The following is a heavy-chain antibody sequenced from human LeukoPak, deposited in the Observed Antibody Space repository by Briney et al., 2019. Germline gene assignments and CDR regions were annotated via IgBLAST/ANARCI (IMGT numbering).Heavy chain of an antibody. J-gene: IGHJ6*03. CDR2: IIPIFGKA. Sequence: GASLKLSCMASGGTFSSYAMSWVRQAPGQGLEWMGGIIPIFGKANYAQKFQGRVTITTDESTSTAYMELSSLRSEDTAVYYCARGSAGGSSSYYYYYYMDVWGKGTTVTVSS. V-gene: IGHV1-69*05. D-gene: IGHD6-13*01. CDR3: ARGSAGGSSSYYYYYYMDV. CDR1: GGTFSSYA.